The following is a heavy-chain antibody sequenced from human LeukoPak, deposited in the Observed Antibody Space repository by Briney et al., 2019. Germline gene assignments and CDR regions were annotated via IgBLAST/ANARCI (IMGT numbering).Heavy chain of an antibody. CDR2: ISSSSSTI. Sequence: GGSLRLSCAASGFTFSSCSMNWVRQAPGKGLEWVSYISSSSSTIYYADSVKGRFTISRDNAKNSLYLQMNSLRAEDTAVYYCARDYDYDFWSGYYRYYYYMDVWGKGTTVTVSS. CDR1: GFTFSSCS. J-gene: IGHJ6*03. D-gene: IGHD3-3*01. V-gene: IGHV3-48*04. CDR3: ARDYDYDFWSGYYRYYYYMDV.